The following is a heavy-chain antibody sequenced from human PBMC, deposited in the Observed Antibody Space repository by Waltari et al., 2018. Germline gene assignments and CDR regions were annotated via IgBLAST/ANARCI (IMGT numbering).Heavy chain of an antibody. J-gene: IGHJ5*02. V-gene: IGHV3-23*01. CDR2: INSGGDST. Sequence: EVQVLESGGGLAQPGGSLRLSCAASGFTFSNYAMRWVRPAPGKGLEGVSGINSGGDSTAYVDSVKGRFTISRDNSKNTLYLQMNSLRVEDTALYYCARGINESFEPWGQGTLVTVSS. CDR3: ARGINESFEP. D-gene: IGHD1-1*01. CDR1: GFTFSNYA.